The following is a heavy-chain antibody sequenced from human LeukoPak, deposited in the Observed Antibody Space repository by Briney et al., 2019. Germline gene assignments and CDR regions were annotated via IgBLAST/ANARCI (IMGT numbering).Heavy chain of an antibody. Sequence: SETLSLTCTVSGGSISSYYWSWIRQPAGKGLEWIGHIYSSGSTNYNPSLKSRVTMSVDTSKNQFSLKLSSMTAADTAVYYCARDESGGWSLSWFDPWGQGSLVTVSS. CDR2: IYSSGST. D-gene: IGHD6-19*01. V-gene: IGHV4-4*07. J-gene: IGHJ5*02. CDR1: GGSISSYY. CDR3: ARDESGGWSLSWFDP.